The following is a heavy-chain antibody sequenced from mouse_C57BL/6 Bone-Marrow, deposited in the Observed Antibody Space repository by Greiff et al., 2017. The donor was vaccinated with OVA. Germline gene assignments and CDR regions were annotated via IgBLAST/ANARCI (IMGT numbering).Heavy chain of an antibody. V-gene: IGHV1-55*01. CDR3: ANTAVATDYYAMDY. CDR2: IYPGSGST. CDR1: GYTFTSYW. D-gene: IGHD1-1*01. Sequence: VQLQQPGAELVKPGASVKMSCKASGYTFTSYWITWVKQRPGQGLEWIGDIYPGSGSTNYNEKFKSKATLTVDKSSSTAYMQLSSLTSEDSAVYYCANTAVATDYYAMDYWGQGTSVTVSS. J-gene: IGHJ4*01.